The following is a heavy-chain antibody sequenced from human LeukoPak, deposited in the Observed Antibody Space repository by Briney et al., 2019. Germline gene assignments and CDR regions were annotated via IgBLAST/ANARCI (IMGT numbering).Heavy chain of an antibody. CDR2: IYYSGST. V-gene: IGHV4-59*01. CDR1: GGSISSYY. CDR3: ASRVLGTYYYGMDV. D-gene: IGHD2-8*01. J-gene: IGHJ6*02. Sequence: SETLSLTCTVSGGSISSYYWSWLRQPPGKGLEWSGYIYYSGSTDYNPSLKSRVTISVDTSKNQFSLKLSSVTAADTAVYYCASRVLGTYYYGMDVWGQGTTVTVSS.